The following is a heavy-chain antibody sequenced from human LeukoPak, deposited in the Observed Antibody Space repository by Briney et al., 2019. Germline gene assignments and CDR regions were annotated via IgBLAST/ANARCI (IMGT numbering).Heavy chain of an antibody. CDR3: ARGPYVLLWFGELNYYGMDV. J-gene: IGHJ6*02. CDR1: GGSFSGYY. Sequence: PSETLSLTCAVYGGSFSGYYWSWIRQPPGKGLEWIGEINHSGSTNYNPSLKSRVTISVDTSKNQFSLKLRSVTAADTAVYYCARGPYVLLWFGELNYYGMDVWGQGTTVTVSS. CDR2: INHSGST. D-gene: IGHD3-10*01. V-gene: IGHV4-34*01.